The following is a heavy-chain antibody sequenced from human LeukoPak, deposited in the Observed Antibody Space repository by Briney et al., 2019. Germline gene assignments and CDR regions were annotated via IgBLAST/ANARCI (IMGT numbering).Heavy chain of an antibody. D-gene: IGHD3-16*01. CDR2: IYTSGST. CDR3: ARDIRGTAYYYYYMDV. J-gene: IGHJ6*03. V-gene: IGHV4-4*07. Sequence: SETLSLTCTVSGGSISSYYWSWIRQSAGKGLEWIGRIYTSGSTNYNPSLKSRVTMSIDTSKNQFSLKLSSVTAADTAVYYCARDIRGTAYYYYYMDVWGKGTTVTVSS. CDR1: GGSISSYY.